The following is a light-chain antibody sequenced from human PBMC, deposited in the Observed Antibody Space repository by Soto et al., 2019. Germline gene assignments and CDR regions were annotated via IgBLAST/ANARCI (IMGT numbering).Light chain of an antibody. CDR1: QSVRRRY. CDR3: QYQGS. CDR2: DVS. J-gene: IGKJ4*02. Sequence: IVLTQSPDTLSLSPGQRATLSCRASQSVRRRYLAWYQQKPGQAPILLIYDVSERASDIPDRFSGSGSGTDFTLTINRLVPEDVAVYYCQYQGSFGGGTKVEIE. V-gene: IGKV3-20*01.